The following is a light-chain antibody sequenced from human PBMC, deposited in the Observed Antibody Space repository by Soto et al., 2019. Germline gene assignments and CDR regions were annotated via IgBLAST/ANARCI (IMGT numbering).Light chain of an antibody. Sequence: EIVLTQSPGTLSLSPGERGTLSCRASQSVTNNYLAWYQQKRGQPPRLLIHGASSRATGIPDRFSGSGSGTDLTLTISGLEPEDFAVYYCQQYSTPPMYTFGQGTQVEIK. CDR1: QSVTNNY. J-gene: IGKJ2*01. V-gene: IGKV3-20*01. CDR3: QQYSTPPMYT. CDR2: GAS.